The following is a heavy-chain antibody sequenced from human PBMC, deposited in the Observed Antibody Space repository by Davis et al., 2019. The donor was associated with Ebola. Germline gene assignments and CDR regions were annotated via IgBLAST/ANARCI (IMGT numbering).Heavy chain of an antibody. V-gene: IGHV3-30*03. J-gene: IGHJ6*03. CDR3: GRDLGSTTYYMDV. Sequence: GESLKISCAASGFTFNNHGMHWVRQAPGKGLEWLAVVSSDGNIKHYVDSVKGRFTISRDNADNTLYLQMNSLSTEDTAVYYCGRDLGSTTYYMDVWGKGTTVTVSS. CDR2: VSSDGNIK. CDR1: GFTFNNHG. D-gene: IGHD2-2*01.